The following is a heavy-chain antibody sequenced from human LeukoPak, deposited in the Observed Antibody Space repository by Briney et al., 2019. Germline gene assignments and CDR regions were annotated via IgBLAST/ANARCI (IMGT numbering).Heavy chain of an antibody. CDR2: INPSGGST. V-gene: IGHV1-46*01. J-gene: IGHJ5*02. Sequence: ASVKVSCKASGYTFTSYYMHWVRQAPGQGLEWMGIINPSGGSTSYAQKFQGRVTMTRDMSTSTVYMELSSLRSEDTAVYYCARVSPRYCDSSGPWGQGTLVTVSS. CDR3: ARVSPRYCDSSGP. D-gene: IGHD3-22*01. CDR1: GYTFTSYY.